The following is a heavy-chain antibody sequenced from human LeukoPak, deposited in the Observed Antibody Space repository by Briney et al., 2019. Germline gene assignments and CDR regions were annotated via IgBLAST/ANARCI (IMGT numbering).Heavy chain of an antibody. J-gene: IGHJ4*02. Sequence: QATGQGLEWMGWMNPNSGNTGYAQKFQGRATMTRNTSISTAYMELSSLRSEDTAVYYCARAVDITMVRGVKGDYFDYWGQGTLVTVSS. CDR2: MNPNSGNT. CDR3: ARAVDITMVRGVKGDYFDY. V-gene: IGHV1-8*01. D-gene: IGHD3-10*01.